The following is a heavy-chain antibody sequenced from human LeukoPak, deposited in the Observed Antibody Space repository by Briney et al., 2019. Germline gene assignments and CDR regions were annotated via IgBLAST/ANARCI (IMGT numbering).Heavy chain of an antibody. Sequence: SETLSLTCTVSGGSISSGSYYWSWIRQPPGKGLEWIGYIYHSGSTYYNPSLKSRVTISVDRSKNQFSLKLSSVTAADTAVYYCARDSTIFGVVSSGYFDYWGQGTLVTVSS. V-gene: IGHV4-30-2*01. CDR3: ARDSTIFGVVSSGYFDY. J-gene: IGHJ4*02. CDR2: IYHSGST. D-gene: IGHD3-3*01. CDR1: GGSISSGSYY.